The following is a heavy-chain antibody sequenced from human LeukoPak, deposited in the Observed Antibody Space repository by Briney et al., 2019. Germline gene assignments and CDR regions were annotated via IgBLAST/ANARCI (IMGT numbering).Heavy chain of an antibody. CDR3: ARGGTDYSNRLLDY. V-gene: IGHV1-2*02. CDR2: IFPNSGGT. Sequence: GASVKVSCKASGFIFTGYSIHWVRQAPGQGLEWMGWIFPNSGGTNYAQKFQGRVTMTRDTSISIAYMELSNLKSDDTAVYYCARGGTDYSNRLLDYWGQGTLVTVSS. CDR1: GFIFTGYS. J-gene: IGHJ4*02. D-gene: IGHD4-11*01.